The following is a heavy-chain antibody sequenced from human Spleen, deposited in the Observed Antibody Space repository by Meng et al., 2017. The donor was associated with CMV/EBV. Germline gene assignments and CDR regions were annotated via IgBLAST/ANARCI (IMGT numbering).Heavy chain of an antibody. J-gene: IGHJ6*02. CDR2: ISSSSGYI. CDR1: GFTLSTYT. D-gene: IGHD6-13*01. CDR3: ARGQQLTPGGNYFHGMDV. V-gene: IGHV3-21*01. Sequence: GESLKISCAASGFTLSTYTTHWVRQAPGKGLEWVSSISSSSGYIYYADSMKGRFTISRDNAKTSLYLQMNSLRAEDTAVYYCARGQQLTPGGNYFHGMDVWGQGTTVTVSS.